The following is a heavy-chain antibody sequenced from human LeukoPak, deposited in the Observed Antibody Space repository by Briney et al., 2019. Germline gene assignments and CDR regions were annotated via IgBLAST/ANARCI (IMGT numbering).Heavy chain of an antibody. J-gene: IGHJ4*02. V-gene: IGHV1-18*01. D-gene: IGHD2-15*01. Sequence: ASVKVSCKASGYTFTSYCISWVRQAPGQGLEWMGWISAYNGKTHYAQKFQGRVIMTRDTSTDTAYMELRSLTSDDTAVCFCARGGSYGHPGDFWGQGTLVTVSS. CDR2: ISAYNGKT. CDR3: ARGGSYGHPGDF. CDR1: GYTFTSYC.